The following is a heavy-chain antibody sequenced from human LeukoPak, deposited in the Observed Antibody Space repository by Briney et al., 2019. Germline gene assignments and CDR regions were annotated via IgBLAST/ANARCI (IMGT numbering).Heavy chain of an antibody. CDR2: IIPIFGTA. CDR3: ARRHKYYGSGSYYVSRGRGGFDP. CDR1: GGTFTSYA. V-gene: IGHV1-69*05. J-gene: IGHJ5*02. D-gene: IGHD3-10*01. Sequence: SVKVSCKASGGTFTSYAISWVRQAPGQGLEWMGGIIPIFGTANYAQKFQGRVTITTDKSTSTAYMELSSLRSEDTAVYYCARRHKYYGSGSYYVSRGRGGFDPWGQGTLVTVSS.